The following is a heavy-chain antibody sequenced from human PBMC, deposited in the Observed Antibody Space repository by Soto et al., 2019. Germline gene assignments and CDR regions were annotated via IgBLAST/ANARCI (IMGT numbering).Heavy chain of an antibody. D-gene: IGHD2-15*01. CDR1: GGSISSYY. V-gene: IGHV4-59*08. CDR2: IYYSGST. J-gene: IGHJ3*02. CDR3: ARHCSGGSCSYAFDI. Sequence: QVQLQESGPGLVKPSETLSLTCTVSGGSISSYYWSWIRQPPGKGLEWIGYIYYSGSTNYNPSLKCRVTMAVDTSKNQFSLKLASATAAATAVYYCARHCSGGSCSYAFDIWGQGTMVTVSS.